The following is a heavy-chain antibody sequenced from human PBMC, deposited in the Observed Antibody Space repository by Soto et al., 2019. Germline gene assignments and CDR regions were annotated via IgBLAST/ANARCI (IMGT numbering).Heavy chain of an antibody. CDR3: AKLSAVTTPYYGMDV. J-gene: IGHJ6*02. CDR2: IRGGGGVT. CDR1: GFTFNSYA. Sequence: EVQLLESGGTLVQPGGSLRLSCAASGFTFNSYAMTWVRQAPGKGLEWVSTIRGGGGVTYYADSVKGRFTISRDNSKSTLYLQMNSLRAEDTAVYCCAKLSAVTTPYYGMDVWGQGTTVTVSS. V-gene: IGHV3-23*01. D-gene: IGHD3-22*01.